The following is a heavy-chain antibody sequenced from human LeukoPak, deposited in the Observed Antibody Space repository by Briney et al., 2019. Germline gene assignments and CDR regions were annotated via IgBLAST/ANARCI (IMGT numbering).Heavy chain of an antibody. CDR3: ARARSCGGDCYSDDY. CDR1: GGTFSRYT. D-gene: IGHD2-21*02. CDR2: IIPILGIA. V-gene: IGHV1-69*02. Sequence: ASVKVSCKASGGTFSRYTISWRRQAPGQGLEWMGRIIPILGIANYAQKFQGRVTITADKSTSTAYMELSSLRSEDTAVCYCARARSCGGDCYSDDYWGQGTLVTVSS. J-gene: IGHJ4*02.